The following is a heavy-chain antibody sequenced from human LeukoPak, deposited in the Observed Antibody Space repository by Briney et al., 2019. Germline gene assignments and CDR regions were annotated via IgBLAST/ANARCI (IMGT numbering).Heavy chain of an antibody. CDR2: ISYDGYDK. V-gene: IGHV3-30-3*01. D-gene: IGHD3-9*01. J-gene: IGHJ3*02. CDR3: ARDPLTTRYFDWLSHAFDI. Sequence: GGSLRLSCTASGFTFNNYAMHWVRQAPGKGLEWVTLISYDGYDKMYADSVRGRFTISRDNAKNSLYLQMNSLRAEDTAVYYCARDPLTTRYFDWLSHAFDIWGQGTMVTVSS. CDR1: GFTFNNYA.